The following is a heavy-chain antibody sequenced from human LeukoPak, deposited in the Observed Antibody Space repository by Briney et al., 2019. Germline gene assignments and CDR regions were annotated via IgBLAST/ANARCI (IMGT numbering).Heavy chain of an antibody. Sequence: SEALSPTLAGFGHPIRECYYGVWLPLPPGEGRDCIGIIYHNASAFYSPSLKSRVTISVDTSQNQLSLSLTSVTAADTAMYYCAGASTWTSFAPWGQGTLVTVSS. CDR3: AGASTWTSFAP. D-gene: IGHD5/OR15-5a*01. CDR1: GHPIRECYY. J-gene: IGHJ5*02. V-gene: IGHV4-38-2*01. CDR2: IYHNASA.